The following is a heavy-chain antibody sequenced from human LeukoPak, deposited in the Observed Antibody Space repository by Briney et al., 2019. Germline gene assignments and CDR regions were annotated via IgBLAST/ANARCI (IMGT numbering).Heavy chain of an antibody. Sequence: GGSLRLSCAASGFTFSSYSMNWVRQAPGKGLEWVSSISSSSSYIYYADSVKGRFTISRDNAKNSLYLQMNSLRAEDTAVYYCATPPRGILTGYYDYWGPGTLVTVSS. J-gene: IGHJ4*02. CDR2: ISSSSSYI. D-gene: IGHD3-9*01. CDR3: ATPPRGILTGYYDY. V-gene: IGHV3-21*01. CDR1: GFTFSSYS.